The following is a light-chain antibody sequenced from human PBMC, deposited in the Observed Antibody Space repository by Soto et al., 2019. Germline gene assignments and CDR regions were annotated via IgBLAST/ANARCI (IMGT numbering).Light chain of an antibody. CDR3: QQRHMWPIT. Sequence: EIMLTQAPGTLSLSPGYRSTLSCRASQSVSGSYLAWYQQKPGQAPRLLIYDASSRATGIPDRFSGSGSVTDFTLTISRLEPEDSAVYYCQQRHMWPITFGQGTRREIK. CDR2: DAS. J-gene: IGKJ5*01. V-gene: IGKV3D-20*02. CDR1: QSVSGSY.